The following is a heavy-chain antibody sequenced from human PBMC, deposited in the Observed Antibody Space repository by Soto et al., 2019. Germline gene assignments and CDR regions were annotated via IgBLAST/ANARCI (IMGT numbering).Heavy chain of an antibody. D-gene: IGHD3-10*01. CDR2: ISASGGPR. CDR3: AKELLRLGESLERYFDY. Sequence: PGGSLRLSCTASGFTFSMYSMNWVRQAPGKGLEWISHISASGGPRYYADSVKGRFTISRDNAKNSLYLQMDSLRDEDTAVYYCAKELLRLGESLERYFDYWGQGTLVTVSS. J-gene: IGHJ4*02. CDR1: GFTFSMYS. V-gene: IGHV3-48*02.